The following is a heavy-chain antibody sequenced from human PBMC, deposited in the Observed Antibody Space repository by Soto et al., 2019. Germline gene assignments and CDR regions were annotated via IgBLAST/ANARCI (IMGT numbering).Heavy chain of an antibody. CDR3: ARDIAAAGTWDAFDI. D-gene: IGHD6-13*01. CDR2: ISSSSSYI. Sequence: GGSLILSCAASGFTFSSYSMNWVRQAPGKGLEWVSSISSSSSYIYYADSVKGRFTISRDNAKNSLYLQMNSLRAEDTAVYYCARDIAAAGTWDAFDIWGQGTMVTVSS. V-gene: IGHV3-21*01. J-gene: IGHJ3*02. CDR1: GFTFSSYS.